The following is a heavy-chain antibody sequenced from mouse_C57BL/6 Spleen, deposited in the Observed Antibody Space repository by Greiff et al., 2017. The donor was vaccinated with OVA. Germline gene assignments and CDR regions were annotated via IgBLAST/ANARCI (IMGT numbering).Heavy chain of an antibody. CDR3: ARGRGGNYYFDY. Sequence: VQLQQSGAELVKPGASVKLSCKASGYTFTSYWMHWVKQRPGQGLEWIGMIHPNSGSTNYNEKFKSKATLTVDKSSSTAYMQLSSLTSEDSAVYYCARGRGGNYYFDYWGQGTTLTVSS. V-gene: IGHV1-64*01. D-gene: IGHD2-1*01. J-gene: IGHJ2*01. CDR2: IHPNSGST. CDR1: GYTFTSYW.